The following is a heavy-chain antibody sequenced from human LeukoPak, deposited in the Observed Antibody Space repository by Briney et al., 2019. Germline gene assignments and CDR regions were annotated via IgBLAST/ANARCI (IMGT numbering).Heavy chain of an antibody. CDR1: RYTFTNHA. V-gene: IGHV1-3*03. CDR2: INPGNGNT. D-gene: IGHD2-2*02. J-gene: IGHJ4*02. Sequence: DSLKSYSRASRYTFTNHARHWVRQAPGQRLEWMGCINPGNGNTKYSQEFQGRVTITSDTSASTAYMELSSLRSEDMAVYYCTLYNYWGQGTLVTVSS. CDR3: TLYNY.